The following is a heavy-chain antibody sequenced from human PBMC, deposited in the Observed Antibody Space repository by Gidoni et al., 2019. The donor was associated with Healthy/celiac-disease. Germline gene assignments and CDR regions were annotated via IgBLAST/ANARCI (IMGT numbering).Heavy chain of an antibody. V-gene: IGHV3-30-3*01. CDR3: ARENYGDPIGYYGMDV. Sequence: QVQLVQSGRGVVQPGRSLRLTCAASEFTFCRYALHWVRQAPGKGLEWVAVISYDGSYKYYADSVKGRFTISRDNSKNTLYLQMNSLRAEDTAVYYCARENYGDPIGYYGMDVWGKGTTVTVSS. D-gene: IGHD4-17*01. J-gene: IGHJ6*04. CDR2: ISYDGSYK. CDR1: EFTFCRYA.